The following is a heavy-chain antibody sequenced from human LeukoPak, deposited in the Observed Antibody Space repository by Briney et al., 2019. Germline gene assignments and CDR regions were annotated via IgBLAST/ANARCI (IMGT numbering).Heavy chain of an antibody. CDR3: ATSYGNAVDAFDI. V-gene: IGHV4-38-2*01. D-gene: IGHD1-1*01. CDR1: GYSISSGYY. CDR2: IYHSGST. J-gene: IGHJ3*02. Sequence: SETLSLTCAVSGYSISSGYYWGWIRQPPGKGLEWIGSIYHSGSTYYNPSLKSRVTISVDTSKNQFSLKLSSVTAADTAVYYCATSYGNAVDAFDIWGQGTMVTVSS.